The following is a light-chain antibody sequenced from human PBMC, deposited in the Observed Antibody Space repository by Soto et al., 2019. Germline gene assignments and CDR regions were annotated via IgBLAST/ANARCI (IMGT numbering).Light chain of an antibody. CDR2: AAS. CDR3: QKYNSAPFT. J-gene: IGKJ3*01. CDR1: PGISNY. Sequence: DIQMTQSPSSLSASVGDRVTITCSVSPGISNYLAWYQQKPWKVPQLLIYAASTFQSGVPSRFSGSGSGTAFTLTISSLQPEDVATYYCQKYNSAPFTFGPGTKVDIK. V-gene: IGKV1-27*01.